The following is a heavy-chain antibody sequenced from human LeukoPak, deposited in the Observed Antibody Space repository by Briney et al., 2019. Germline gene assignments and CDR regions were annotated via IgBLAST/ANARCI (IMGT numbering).Heavy chain of an antibody. CDR1: GFTFSSYG. CDR2: IRYDGSNK. D-gene: IGHD6-19*01. CDR3: ARDGPRIAVAGVFDI. V-gene: IGHV3-30*02. Sequence: GGSLRLSCAASGFTFSSYGMHWVRQAPGKGLEWVAFIRYDGSNKYYADSVKGRFTISRDNAKNSLYLQMNSLRAEDTAVYYCARDGPRIAVAGVFDIWGQGAMVTVSS. J-gene: IGHJ3*02.